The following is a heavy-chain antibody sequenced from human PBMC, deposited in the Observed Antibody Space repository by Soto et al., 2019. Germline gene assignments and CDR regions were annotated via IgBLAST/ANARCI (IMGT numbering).Heavy chain of an antibody. CDR3: ARVGSSSWYNDY. CDR1: GYTFTGYA. Sequence: XSVKVSCKASGYTFTGYALHWVRQAPGQRLEWMGWINAGNGNTKYSQKFQGRVTITRDTSASTAYMELSSLRSEDTAVYYCARVGSSSWYNDYWGQGTLVTVSS. J-gene: IGHJ4*02. V-gene: IGHV1-3*01. D-gene: IGHD6-13*01. CDR2: INAGNGNT.